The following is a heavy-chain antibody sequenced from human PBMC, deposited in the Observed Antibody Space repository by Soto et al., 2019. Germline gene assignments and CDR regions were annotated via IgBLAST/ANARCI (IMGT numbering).Heavy chain of an antibody. J-gene: IGHJ4*02. D-gene: IGHD1-26*01. CDR1: GGSISSYY. Sequence: QVQLQESGPGLVKPSETLSLTCTVSGGSISSYYWNWIRQPPGKGLEWIGYIYYSGSTNYNPSLKSRVTISVDTPKNQFSLKVSSVTAADTAVYYCARGLHRSYDRGGFDYWGQGTLVTVSS. CDR2: IYYSGST. CDR3: ARGLHRSYDRGGFDY. V-gene: IGHV4-59*01.